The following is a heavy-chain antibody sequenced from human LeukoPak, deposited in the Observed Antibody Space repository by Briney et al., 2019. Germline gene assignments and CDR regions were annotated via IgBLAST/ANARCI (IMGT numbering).Heavy chain of an antibody. Sequence: SETLSLTCNLSGGSISSTTYYWGWIRQPPGKALEWIGSIYYAGSTYYSPSLKSRVTISVDTSKNQFSLKLRSVTAEDTAVYYCARQPLLWGSYRPAGRIDYWGQGTLVTVSS. J-gene: IGHJ4*02. D-gene: IGHD3-16*02. V-gene: IGHV4-39*01. CDR3: ARQPLLWGSYRPAGRIDY. CDR2: IYYAGST. CDR1: GGSISSTTYY.